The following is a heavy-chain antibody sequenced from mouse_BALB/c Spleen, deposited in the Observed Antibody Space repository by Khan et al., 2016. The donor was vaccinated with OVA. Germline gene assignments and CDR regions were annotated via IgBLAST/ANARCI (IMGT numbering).Heavy chain of an antibody. V-gene: IGHV5-6-5*01. CDR1: GFTFSSYV. D-gene: IGHD2-14*01. CDR3: AREAYRYDEYYFDY. J-gene: IGHJ2*01. CDR2: ISSGGST. Sequence: EVQVVESGGDLVKPGGSLKLSCAASGFTFSSYVMSWVRQTPEKRLEWVASISSGGSTYYPDSVKGRFTISRDNARNILYLQMSSLRSEDTAMYYWAREAYRYDEYYFDYWGQGTTLTVSS.